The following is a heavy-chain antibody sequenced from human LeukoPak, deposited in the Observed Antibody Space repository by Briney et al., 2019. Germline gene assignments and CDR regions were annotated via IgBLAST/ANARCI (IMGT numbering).Heavy chain of an antibody. Sequence: ASVKVSCKASGYTFTSYGISWVRQAPGQGLEWMGWISAYNGNTNYAQKLQGRVTMTTDTSTSTAYMELRSLRSDDTAVYYCASGYNSTVTTFIAFDIWGQGTMVTVSS. V-gene: IGHV1-18*01. CDR1: GYTFTSYG. D-gene: IGHD4-17*01. J-gene: IGHJ3*02. CDR3: ASGYNSTVTTFIAFDI. CDR2: ISAYNGNT.